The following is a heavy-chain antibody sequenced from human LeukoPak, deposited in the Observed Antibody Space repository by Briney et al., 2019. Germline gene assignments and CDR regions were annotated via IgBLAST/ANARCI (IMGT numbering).Heavy chain of an antibody. CDR2: ISYDGSNK. J-gene: IGHJ4*02. V-gene: IGHV3-30*03. D-gene: IGHD3-16*01. Sequence: PGGSLRLSCAASGFTFSSYGMHWVRQAPGKGLEWVAVISYDGSNKYYADSVKGRFTISRDNSKNTLYLQMNSLRAEDTAVYYCARDAGEEYYFDYWGQGTLVTVSS. CDR1: GFTFSSYG. CDR3: ARDAGEEYYFDY.